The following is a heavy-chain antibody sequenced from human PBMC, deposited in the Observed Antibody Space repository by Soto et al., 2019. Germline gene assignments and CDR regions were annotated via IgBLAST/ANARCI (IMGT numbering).Heavy chain of an antibody. D-gene: IGHD3-22*01. CDR1: GFTFSRCA. CDR3: AKGPTYYYDTSGPYYFDY. CDR2: ISGTGGTT. Sequence: WGSLRLSGSASGFTFSRCAMSWVRQAPGKGLEWVSTISGTGGTTFYADSVKGRITISRDNSKNTLFLQMNILSAEDTAVYYFAKGPTYYYDTSGPYYFDYWGQGTLVPVSS. V-gene: IGHV3-23*01. J-gene: IGHJ4*02.